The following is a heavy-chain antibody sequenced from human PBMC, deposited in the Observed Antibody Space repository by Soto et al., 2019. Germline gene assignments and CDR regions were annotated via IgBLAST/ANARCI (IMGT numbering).Heavy chain of an antibody. Sequence: SLRLSCAASGFTFDDYAMHWVRQAPGKGLEWVSGISWNSGSIGYADSVKGRFTISRDNAKNSLYLQMNSLRAEDTASYYCAKFSYDILTGSGGWFDPWGQGTLVTVSS. V-gene: IGHV3-9*01. D-gene: IGHD3-9*01. CDR3: AKFSYDILTGSGGWFDP. J-gene: IGHJ5*02. CDR1: GFTFDDYA. CDR2: ISWNSGSI.